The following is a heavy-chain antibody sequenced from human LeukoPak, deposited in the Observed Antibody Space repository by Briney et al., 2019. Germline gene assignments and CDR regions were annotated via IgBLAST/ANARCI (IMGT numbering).Heavy chain of an antibody. J-gene: IGHJ4*02. Sequence: PSETLSLTCAVYGGSFSGYYWSWIRQPPGKGLEWIGEINHSGSTNYNPSLKSRVTISVDTSKNQFSLKLSSVTAADTAVYYCARGSISRSPFDYWGQGTLVTVSS. CDR3: ARGSISRSPFDY. D-gene: IGHD2-21*01. CDR2: INHSGST. V-gene: IGHV4-34*01. CDR1: GGSFSGYY.